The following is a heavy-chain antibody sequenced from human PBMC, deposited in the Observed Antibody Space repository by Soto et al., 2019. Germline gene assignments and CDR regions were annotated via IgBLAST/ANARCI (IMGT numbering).Heavy chain of an antibody. V-gene: IGHV1-3*01. CDR1: GYTFTSYA. J-gene: IGHJ4*02. CDR2: INAGNGNT. CDR3: ARSYIGGATYDY. Sequence: ASVKVSCKASGYTFTSYAMHWVRQAPGQRLEWMGWINAGNGNTKYSQKFQGRVTITRDTSASTAYMELSSLRSEDTAVYYCARSYIGGATYDYWGQGTLVTVSS. D-gene: IGHD1-26*01.